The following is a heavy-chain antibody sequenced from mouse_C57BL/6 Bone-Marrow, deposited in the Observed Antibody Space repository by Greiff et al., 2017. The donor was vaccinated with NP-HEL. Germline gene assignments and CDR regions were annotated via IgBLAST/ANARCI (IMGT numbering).Heavy chain of an antibody. V-gene: IGHV1-81*01. CDR3: ARPPDVYLAWFAY. D-gene: IGHD5-1*01. CDR2: IYPRSGNT. CDR1: GYTFTSYG. J-gene: IGHJ3*01. Sequence: QVQLKESGAELARPGASVKLSCKASGYTFTSYGISWVKQRTGQGLEWIGEIYPRSGNTYYNEKFKGKATLTADKSSSTAYMELRSLTSAASAVSFCARPPDVYLAWFAYWGQGTLVTVSA.